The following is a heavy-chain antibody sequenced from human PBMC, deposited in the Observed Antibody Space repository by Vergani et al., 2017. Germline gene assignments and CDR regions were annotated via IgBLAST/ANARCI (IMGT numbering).Heavy chain of an antibody. Sequence: QVQLVQSGAEVKKPGSSVKVSCKASGATFRSNTISWVRQVPGQGLEWMGRIIPVLGKTKYAQDFQGRLTITADTSTSTAYMELTSLRSQDTAVYYCARDPRWCGGDPEDYYYGMDVWGQGTTVTVSS. CDR2: IIPVLGKT. CDR1: GATFRSNT. CDR3: ARDPRWCGGDPEDYYYGMDV. V-gene: IGHV1-69*08. D-gene: IGHD2-21*02. J-gene: IGHJ6*02.